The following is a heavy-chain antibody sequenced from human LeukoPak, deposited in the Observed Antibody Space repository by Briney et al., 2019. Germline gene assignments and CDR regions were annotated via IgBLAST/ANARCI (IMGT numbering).Heavy chain of an antibody. V-gene: IGHV1-69*04. CDR1: GGTFSSYA. CDR3: ARGPPRIVATISAAFDI. CDR2: IIPIFGIA. Sequence: ASVKVSCKASGGTFSSYAISWVRQAPGQGLEWMGRIIPIFGIANYAQKFQGRVTITADKSTSTAYMELSSLRSEDTAVYYCARGPPRIVATISAAFDIWGQGTMVTVSS. D-gene: IGHD5-12*01. J-gene: IGHJ3*02.